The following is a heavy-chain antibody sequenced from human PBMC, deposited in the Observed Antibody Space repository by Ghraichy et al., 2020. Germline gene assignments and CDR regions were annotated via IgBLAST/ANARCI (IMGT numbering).Heavy chain of an antibody. CDR2: ITSSSSYT. V-gene: IGHV3-11*06. J-gene: IGHJ4*02. CDR1: GFSFSDYS. CDR3: ASKSSNSYNY. Sequence: GGSLRLSCAASGFSFSDYSMTWIRQAPGKGLEWVAYITSSSSYTNYADSVKGRFTISRDNAKNSLYLQMNSLRAEDTAVYYCASKSSNSYNYWGQGTLVTVSS. D-gene: IGHD6-13*01.